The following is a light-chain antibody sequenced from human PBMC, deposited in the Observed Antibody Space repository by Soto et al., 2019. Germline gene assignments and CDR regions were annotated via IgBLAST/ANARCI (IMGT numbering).Light chain of an antibody. J-gene: IGLJ2*01. CDR1: SSDIGGYQF. Sequence: QSALTQPPSASWSPGQSVTISCTGTSSDIGGYQFVSWYQQHPGKAPTLMIYEVSKRPSGVPDRFSGSRSVNTASLTVSGLQSDDEANYYCSSYAGSNNVLFGGGTKLTVL. CDR3: SSYAGSNNVL. V-gene: IGLV2-8*01. CDR2: EVS.